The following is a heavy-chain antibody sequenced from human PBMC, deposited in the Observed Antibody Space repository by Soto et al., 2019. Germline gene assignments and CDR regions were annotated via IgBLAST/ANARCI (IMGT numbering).Heavy chain of an antibody. Sequence: QVQLVQSGAEVKKPGSSVKVSCKASGGTFSSYTISWVRQAPGQGLEWMGRIIPILGIANYAQKFQGRVTITADKSTSTADMELSSLRSEDTAVYYCARGYCSGGSCYQFDYWGQGTLVTVSS. D-gene: IGHD2-15*01. J-gene: IGHJ4*02. CDR2: IIPILGIA. CDR3: ARGYCSGGSCYQFDY. V-gene: IGHV1-69*02. CDR1: GGTFSSYT.